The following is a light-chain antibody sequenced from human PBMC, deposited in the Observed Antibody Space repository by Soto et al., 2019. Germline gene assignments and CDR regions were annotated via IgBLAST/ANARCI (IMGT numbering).Light chain of an antibody. CDR3: QHYIYWPL. J-gene: IGKJ2*01. V-gene: IGKV3D-15*01. CDR1: QSVSSY. CDR2: GAS. Sequence: MVLTQSPATLSLSPGERATLSCRASQSVSSYLAWYQQKPGQAPRLLIYGASTRATGIPARFSGSGSGTEFTLTISSLQSEDFAVYYCQHYIYWPLFGQGTKLEIK.